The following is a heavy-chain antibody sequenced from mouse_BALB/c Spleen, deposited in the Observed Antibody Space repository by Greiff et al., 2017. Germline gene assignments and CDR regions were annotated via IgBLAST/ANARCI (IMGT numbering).Heavy chain of an antibody. CDR1: GFNIKDTY. CDR3: ARGDYGYDEGDY. V-gene: IGHV14-3*02. J-gene: IGHJ2*01. D-gene: IGHD2-2*01. Sequence: EVKLQESGAELVKPGASVKLSCTASGFNIKDTYMHWVKQRPEQGLEWIGRIDPANGNTKYDPKFQGKATITADTSSNTAYLQLSSLTSEDTAVYYCARGDYGYDEGDYWGQGTTLTVSS. CDR2: IDPANGNT.